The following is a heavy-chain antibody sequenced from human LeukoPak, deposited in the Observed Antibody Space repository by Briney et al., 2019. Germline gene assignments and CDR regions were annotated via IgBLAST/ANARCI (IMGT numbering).Heavy chain of an antibody. V-gene: IGHV3-66*01. J-gene: IGHJ4*02. D-gene: IGHD3/OR15-3a*01. CDR2: IYAGDTI. Sequence: GGSLRLSCVVSGFSVRNNYVSWVRQAPWKGLEWVSVIYAGDTIHYADSVKGRFTISRDNSKNTVYLQMNSLRAEDTALYYCATIGTGDYREDSWGQGTLVTVSS. CDR1: GFSVRNNY. CDR3: ATIGTGDYREDS.